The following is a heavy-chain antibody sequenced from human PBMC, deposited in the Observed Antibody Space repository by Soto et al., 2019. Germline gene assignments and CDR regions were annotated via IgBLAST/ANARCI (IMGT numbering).Heavy chain of an antibody. V-gene: IGHV4-39*02. J-gene: IGHJ4*02. Sequence: QLQLQESGPGLVKPSETLSLTCSVSGGSINYNSYHWGWIRQPPGQGLEWIGSIFYTGTTFYNQSLESRVTMSVDTSKNSFSLHLTSVTAADTAVYFCARLVVVAPVANVWGQGTLVTVSS. D-gene: IGHD2-2*01. CDR3: ARLVVVAPVANV. CDR2: IFYTGTT. CDR1: GGSINYNSYH.